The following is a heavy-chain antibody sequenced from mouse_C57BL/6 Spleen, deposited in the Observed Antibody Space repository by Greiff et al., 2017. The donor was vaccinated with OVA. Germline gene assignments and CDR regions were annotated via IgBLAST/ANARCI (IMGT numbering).Heavy chain of an antibody. V-gene: IGHV5-12*01. CDR3: ARTRDGYWYFDV. Sequence: EVKLVESGGGLVQPGGSLKLSCAASGFTFSDYYMYWVRQTPEKRLEWVAYISNGGGSTYYPDTVKGRVTISRDNASNTLYLQLSRLKSEDTAMYDCARTRDGYWYFDVWGTGTTVTVSS. CDR2: ISNGGGST. CDR1: GFTFSDYY. J-gene: IGHJ1*03. D-gene: IGHD2-3*01.